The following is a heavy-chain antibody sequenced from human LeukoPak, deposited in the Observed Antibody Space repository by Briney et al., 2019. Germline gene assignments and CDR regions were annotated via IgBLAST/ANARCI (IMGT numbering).Heavy chain of an antibody. Sequence: GRSLRLSCAASGFTFSSYGMHWVRQAPGKGLEWVAVIWYDGSNKYYADSVKGRFTTSRDNSKNTLYLQMNSLRAEDTAVYYCARDGGGATYYYGSGSYYFNGMDVWGKGTTVTVSS. J-gene: IGHJ6*04. V-gene: IGHV3-33*01. CDR1: GFTFSSYG. CDR3: ARDGGGATYYYGSGSYYFNGMDV. CDR2: IWYDGSNK. D-gene: IGHD3-10*01.